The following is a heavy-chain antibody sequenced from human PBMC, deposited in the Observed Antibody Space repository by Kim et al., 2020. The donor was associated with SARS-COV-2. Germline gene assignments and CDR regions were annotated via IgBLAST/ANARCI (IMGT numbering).Heavy chain of an antibody. CDR3: ARPIDILTGYYNLGQAFDI. J-gene: IGHJ3*02. Sequence: SVKVSCKASGGTFSSYAISWVRQAPGQGLEWMGGIIPIFGTANYAQKFQCRVTITADESTSTAYMELSSLRSEDTAVYYCARPIDILTGYYNLGQAFDIWGQGTMVTVSS. D-gene: IGHD3-9*01. V-gene: IGHV1-69*13. CDR1: GGTFSSYA. CDR2: IIPIFGTA.